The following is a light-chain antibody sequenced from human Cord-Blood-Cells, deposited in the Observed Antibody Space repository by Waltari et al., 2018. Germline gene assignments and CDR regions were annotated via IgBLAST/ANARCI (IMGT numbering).Light chain of an antibody. Sequence: QSVLTQPPSPSGTPGQRVTIPCSGISSNHGRNYVYWYQQLPGTAPKLLIYRNNQRPSGVPDRFSGSKSGTSASLAISGLRSEDEADYYCAAWDDSLSGRVFGGGTKLTVL. V-gene: IGLV1-47*01. CDR1: SSNHGRNY. CDR3: AAWDDSLSGRV. J-gene: IGLJ3*02. CDR2: RNN.